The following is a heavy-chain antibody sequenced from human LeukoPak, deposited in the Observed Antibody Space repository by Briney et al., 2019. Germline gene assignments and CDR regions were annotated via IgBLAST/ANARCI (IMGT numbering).Heavy chain of an antibody. CDR3: AKHSGSYD. V-gene: IGHV3-23*01. Sequence: GGSLRLSCAASGFTFSSYSMNWVRQAPGKGLEWVSAISGSGSSPYYADSVKGRFTISRDNSKNTLYLQMNSLRAEDTAVYYCAKHSGSYDWGQGTLVTVSS. D-gene: IGHD3-10*01. CDR1: GFTFSSYS. CDR2: ISGSGSSP. J-gene: IGHJ4*02.